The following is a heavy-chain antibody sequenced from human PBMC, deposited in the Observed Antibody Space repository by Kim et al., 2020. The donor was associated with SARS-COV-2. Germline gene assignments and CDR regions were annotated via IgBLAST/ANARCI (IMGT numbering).Heavy chain of an antibody. V-gene: IGHV4-61*01. J-gene: IGHJ4*02. CDR3: ARGVGAGDSSGWYSHFDY. Sequence: SETLSLTCTVSGGSVSSGSYYWSWIRQPPGKGLEWIGYIYYSGSTNYNPSLKSRVTISVDTSKNQFSLKLSSVTAADTAVYYCARGVGAGDSSGWYSHFDYWGQGTLVTVSS. CDR1: GGSVSSGSYY. D-gene: IGHD6-19*01. CDR2: IYYSGST.